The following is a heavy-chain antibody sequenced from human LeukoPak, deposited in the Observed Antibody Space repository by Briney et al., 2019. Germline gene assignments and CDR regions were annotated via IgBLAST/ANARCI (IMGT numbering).Heavy chain of an antibody. D-gene: IGHD6-19*01. CDR2: ISYRGGT. CDR3: ARDGTYSSGWYPAFDP. CDR1: GGSLNSGSYY. V-gene: IGHV4-31*03. Sequence: SETLSLTCTVFGGSLNSGSYYWSWVRQHPGKGLEWIGYISYRGGTHYNPSLKSRVSISGDTSKNQFSLSVNSVTAADTAVYYCARDGTYSSGWYPAFDPWGQGTLVTVSS. J-gene: IGHJ5*02.